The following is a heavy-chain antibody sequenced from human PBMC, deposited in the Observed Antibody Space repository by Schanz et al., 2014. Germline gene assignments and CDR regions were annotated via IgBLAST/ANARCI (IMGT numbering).Heavy chain of an antibody. D-gene: IGHD2-8*01. V-gene: IGHV3-23*01. J-gene: IGHJ5*01. CDR2: ISARGEVS. Sequence: EVQLLESGGGLVRPGGSLRLSCAASGFTFSNSYIHWVRQAPGKGLEWVSVISARGEVSKYSDSVKGRFIVSRDNSRATLFLQMDSLRAADTAFYYCAKWEDIVPEPEPMRGWFDSWGQGILVTVSS. CDR1: GFTFSNSY. CDR3: AKWEDIVPEPEPMRGWFDS.